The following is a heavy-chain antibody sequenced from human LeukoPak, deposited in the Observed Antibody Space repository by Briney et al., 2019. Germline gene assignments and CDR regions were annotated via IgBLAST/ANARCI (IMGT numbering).Heavy chain of an antibody. CDR1: GFTFSSYG. CDR2: IWYDGSNK. CDR3: ARENSSSWYYYYYYYCMDV. V-gene: IGHV3-33*01. J-gene: IGHJ6*03. D-gene: IGHD6-13*01. Sequence: GGSLRLSCAASGFTFSSYGMHWVRQAPGKGLEWVAVIWYDGSNKYYADSVKGRFTISRDNSKNTLYLQMNSLRAEDTAVYYCARENSSSWYYYYYYYCMDVWGKGTTVTASS.